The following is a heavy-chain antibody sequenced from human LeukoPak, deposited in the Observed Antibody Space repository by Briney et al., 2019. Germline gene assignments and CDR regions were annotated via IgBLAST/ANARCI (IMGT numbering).Heavy chain of an antibody. CDR3: ARRPYLGYCSSTSCPGGIWFDP. CDR1: GGSFSGYY. D-gene: IGHD2-2*01. CDR2: INHSGST. V-gene: IGHV4-34*01. J-gene: IGHJ5*02. Sequence: SETLSLTCAVYGGSFSGYYWSWIRQPPGKGLEWIGEINHSGSTNYNPSLKSRVTISVDTSKNQFSLKLSPVTAADTAVYYCARRPYLGYCSSTSCPGGIWFDPWGQGTLVTVSS.